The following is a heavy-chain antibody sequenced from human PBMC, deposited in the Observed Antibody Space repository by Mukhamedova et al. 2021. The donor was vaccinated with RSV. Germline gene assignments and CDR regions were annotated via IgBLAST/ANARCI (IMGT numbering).Heavy chain of an antibody. V-gene: IGHV3-69-1*01. D-gene: IGHD6-13*01. CDR2: IPSSGI. J-gene: IGHJ5*02. Sequence: VLSIPSSGINAEYMGKGRFTISRDNAKNSLYLQMNSLRAEDTAVYYCARDQVAGGGYNWFDPWGQGTLVTVSS. CDR3: ARDQVAGGGYNWFDP.